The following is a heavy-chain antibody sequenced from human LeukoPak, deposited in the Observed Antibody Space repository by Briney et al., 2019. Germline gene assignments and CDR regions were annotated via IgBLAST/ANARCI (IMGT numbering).Heavy chain of an antibody. J-gene: IGHJ4*02. V-gene: IGHV6-1*01. Sequence: SQTLSVTCAISGDSVSSKNGAWNWIRQSPSRGLEWLGRTYYRSKWYNDYAEFIQGRITINPDTSKNQFSLQLNSATPEDTAVYFCARDMGTTGWYTFDYWGQGTLVTVSS. D-gene: IGHD6-19*01. CDR1: GDSVSSKNGA. CDR2: TYYRSKWYN. CDR3: ARDMGTTGWYTFDY.